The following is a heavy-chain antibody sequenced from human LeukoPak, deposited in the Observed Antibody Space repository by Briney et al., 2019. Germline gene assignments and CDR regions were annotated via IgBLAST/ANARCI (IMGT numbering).Heavy chain of an antibody. D-gene: IGHD2-2*01. CDR1: GYTYTRYS. CDR3: ARVKCSSTSCPNNWFDP. V-gene: IGHV1-18*01. Sequence: GASVRVSCKASGYTYTRYSSSQVRQAPGQGLEWMGWMSAYNGNTNYAQKLQGRVTMTTDTSTSTAYMELRSLRSDDTAVYYCARVKCSSTSCPNNWFDPWGQGTLVTVSS. CDR2: MSAYNGNT. J-gene: IGHJ5*02.